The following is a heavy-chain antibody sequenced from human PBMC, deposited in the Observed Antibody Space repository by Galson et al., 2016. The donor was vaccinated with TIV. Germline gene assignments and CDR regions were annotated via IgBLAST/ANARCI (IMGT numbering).Heavy chain of an antibody. Sequence: SAKVSCKASGGTFSSYAISWVRQAPGQGLEWMGGIIPIFGTANYAQKFQGRVTITADESTSTAYMELSSLRSEDTAVFYCARSEYSYGKYYYYYYMDVWGKGTTVIVSS. V-gene: IGHV1-69*13. CDR3: ARSEYSYGKYYYYYYMDV. J-gene: IGHJ6*03. CDR1: GGTFSSYA. CDR2: IIPIFGTA. D-gene: IGHD5-18*01.